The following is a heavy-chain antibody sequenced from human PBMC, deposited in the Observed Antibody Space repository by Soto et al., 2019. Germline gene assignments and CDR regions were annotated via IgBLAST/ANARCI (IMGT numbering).Heavy chain of an antibody. CDR1: GFSFSNYA. Sequence: GGSLRLSCAASGFSFSNYAMTWVRQAPGKGLEWVSVIRSRGDRIYYADSVQGRFTISRDNSRSMLYLQMNYLSADVTAVYYCAKQQGPGTQYYYAMDVWGQGTTVTVSS. V-gene: IGHV3-23*01. J-gene: IGHJ6*02. D-gene: IGHD1-1*01. CDR3: AKQQGPGTQYYYAMDV. CDR2: IRSRGDRI.